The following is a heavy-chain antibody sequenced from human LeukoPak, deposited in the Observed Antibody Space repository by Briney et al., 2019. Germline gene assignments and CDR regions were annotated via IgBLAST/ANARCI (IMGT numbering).Heavy chain of an antibody. V-gene: IGHV3-21*01. CDR3: ARVLSGYASYFDY. Sequence: PGGSLRLSCAASGFTFSSYSMNWVRQAPGKGLEWVSSISSSSSYIYYADSVKGRFTISRDNAKNSLYLQMNSLRAEDTAVYYCARVLSGYASYFDYWGQGTLVTVSS. J-gene: IGHJ4*02. D-gene: IGHD5-12*01. CDR2: ISSSSSYI. CDR1: GFTFSSYS.